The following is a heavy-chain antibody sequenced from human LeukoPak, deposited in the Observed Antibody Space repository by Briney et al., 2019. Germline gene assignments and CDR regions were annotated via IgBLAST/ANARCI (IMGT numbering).Heavy chain of an antibody. V-gene: IGHV3-73*01. CDR2: IRGKVYSYET. J-gene: IGHJ4*02. CDR3: TTMSTAEGFDY. D-gene: IGHD1-14*01. Sequence: GSLKLSFAASGFIFSGSAIHWVRQASGKGLEWVGRIRGKVYSYETTYAASVKGRFTISRIDSNNTAYLQMNSLNTDDTAVYYCTTMSTAEGFDYWGQGTLVTVSS. CDR1: GFIFSGSA.